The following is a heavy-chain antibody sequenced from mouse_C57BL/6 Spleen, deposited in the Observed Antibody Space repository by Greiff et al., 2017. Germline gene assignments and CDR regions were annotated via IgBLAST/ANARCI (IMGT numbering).Heavy chain of an antibody. CDR2: ISNGGGST. CDR1: GFTFSDYY. Sequence: EVHLVESGGGLVQPGGSLKLSCAASGFTFSDYYMYWVRQTPEKRLEWVAYISNGGGSTYYPDTVKGRFTISRDNAKNTLYLQMSRLKSEDTAMYYCARRGPTVVARNAMDDWGQGTSVTVSS. J-gene: IGHJ4*01. D-gene: IGHD1-1*01. V-gene: IGHV5-12*01. CDR3: ARRGPTVVARNAMDD.